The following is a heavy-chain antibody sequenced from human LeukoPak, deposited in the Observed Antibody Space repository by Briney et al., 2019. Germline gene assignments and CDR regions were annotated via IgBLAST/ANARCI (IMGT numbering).Heavy chain of an antibody. D-gene: IGHD1-7*01. J-gene: IGHJ4*02. CDR3: ARGWNSHYWYFDY. CDR1: GGTFSSYA. V-gene: IGHV1-69*13. Sequence: SVKVSCNASGGTFSSYAISWVRQAPGQGLEWMGGIIPIFGTANYAQKFQGRVTITADESTSTAYMELSSLRSEDTAVYYCARGWNSHYWYFDYWGQGTLVTVSS. CDR2: IIPIFGTA.